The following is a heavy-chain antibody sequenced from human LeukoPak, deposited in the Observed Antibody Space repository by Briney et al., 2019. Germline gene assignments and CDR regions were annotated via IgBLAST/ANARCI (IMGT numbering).Heavy chain of an antibody. Sequence: SETLSLTCTVSGGSISGYYWSWIRQPPGRGLEYIGYIYYSGNTNYNPAPQSRVTISVDTSKNQFSLNLNSVTAADTAVYYCARLNTIGGTYPHNDYWGRGILVTVSS. CDR3: ARLNTIGGTYPHNDY. CDR2: IYYSGNT. D-gene: IGHD1-26*01. CDR1: GGSISGYY. J-gene: IGHJ4*02. V-gene: IGHV4-59*01.